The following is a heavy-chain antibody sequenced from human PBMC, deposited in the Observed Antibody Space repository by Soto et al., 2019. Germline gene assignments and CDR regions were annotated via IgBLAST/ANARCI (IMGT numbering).Heavy chain of an antibody. J-gene: IGHJ4*02. D-gene: IGHD6-19*01. CDR1: GFTFSSYW. CDR2: IYSDGSDT. CDR3: ARDNSGWYYFDS. V-gene: IGHV3-74*01. Sequence: GGSLRLSCEVSGFTFSSYWMHWVRQAPGKGLVWVSRIYSDGSDTSHADSVKGRFTISRDNAKNTLYLQMNSLRAEDTAVYYCARDNSGWYYFDSWGQGTLVTVSS.